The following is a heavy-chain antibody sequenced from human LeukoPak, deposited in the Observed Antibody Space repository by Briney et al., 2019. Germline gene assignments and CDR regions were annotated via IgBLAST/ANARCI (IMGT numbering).Heavy chain of an antibody. CDR3: ARHDSSSGGDDFYYYMDV. CDR1: GGSISSSSYY. D-gene: IGHD6-6*01. J-gene: IGHJ6*03. CDR2: IYYSGST. Sequence: PSETLPLTCTVSGGSISSSSYYWGWIRQPPGKGLEWIGSIYYSGSTYYNPSLKSRVTISVDRSKNQFSLKLSSVTAADTAVYYCARHDSSSGGDDFYYYMDVWGKGTTVTVSS. V-gene: IGHV4-39*07.